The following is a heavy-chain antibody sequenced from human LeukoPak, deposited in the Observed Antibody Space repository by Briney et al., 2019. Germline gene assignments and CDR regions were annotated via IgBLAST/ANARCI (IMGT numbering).Heavy chain of an antibody. Sequence: PSETLSLTCAVSGGSISSGGYSWSWIRQPPGKGLEWIGYIYHSGSTYYNPSLKSRVTISVDTSKNQFSLKLSSVTAADTAVYYCASWTAYSSGWYQDYWGQGTLVTVSS. D-gene: IGHD6-19*01. CDR3: ASWTAYSSGWYQDY. CDR2: IYHSGST. CDR1: GGSISSGGYS. V-gene: IGHV4-30-2*01. J-gene: IGHJ4*02.